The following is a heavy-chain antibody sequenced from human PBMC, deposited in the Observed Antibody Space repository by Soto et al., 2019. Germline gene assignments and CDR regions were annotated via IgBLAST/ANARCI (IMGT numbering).Heavy chain of an antibody. Sequence: EVQLLESGGGLVQPGGSPRLSCAASRFTFSSYAMCWVRQAPGKGLEWVSSISVSGGSTYYADSVKGRFTISRDNSKNTLYLQMNSLRAEDTAVYYCARSPGGPFDYWGQGTLVTVSS. J-gene: IGHJ4*02. D-gene: IGHD2-8*02. V-gene: IGHV3-23*01. CDR2: ISVSGGST. CDR1: RFTFSSYA. CDR3: ARSPGGPFDY.